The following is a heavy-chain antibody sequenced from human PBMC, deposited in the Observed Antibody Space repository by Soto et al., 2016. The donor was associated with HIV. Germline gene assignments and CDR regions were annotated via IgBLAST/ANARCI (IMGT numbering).Heavy chain of an antibody. CDR2: IYSGGST. CDR3: ARVDEGYGSGGFDP. Sequence: EVQLVESGGGLVQPGGSLRLSCAASGFTVSSNYMSWVRQAPGKGLEWVSVIYSGGSTYYADSVKGRFTISRDNSKNTLYLQMNSLRAEDTAVYYCARVDEGYGSGGFDPWGQGTLVTVSS. V-gene: IGHV3-66*01. J-gene: IGHJ5*02. CDR1: GFTVSSNY. D-gene: IGHD3-10*01.